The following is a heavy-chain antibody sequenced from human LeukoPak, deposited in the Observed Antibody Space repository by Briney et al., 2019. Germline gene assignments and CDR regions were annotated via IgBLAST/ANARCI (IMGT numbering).Heavy chain of an antibody. J-gene: IGHJ6*02. CDR2: IDPDGTTT. Sequence: GGSLRLSCAASGFTLSGYWMHWVRQAPGEGLVWVSRIDPDGTTTNYADSVKGRFTTSRDNAKNTLYLQMNSLRAEDTALYYCTRVQAGRAGLMDVWGRGTTVTVFS. CDR1: GFTLSGYW. V-gene: IGHV3-74*01. CDR3: TRVQAGRAGLMDV. D-gene: IGHD6-13*01.